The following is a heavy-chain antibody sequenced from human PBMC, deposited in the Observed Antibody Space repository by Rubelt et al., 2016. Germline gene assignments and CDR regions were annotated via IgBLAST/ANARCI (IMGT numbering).Heavy chain of an antibody. V-gene: IGHV3-30*04. CDR2: ISYDGSNK. Sequence: SYAMHWVRQAPGKGLEWVAVISYDGSNKYYADSVKGRFTISRDNSKNTLYLQMNSLRAEDTAVYYCAKDWIAPTRAHHYWGQGTLVTVSS. D-gene: IGHD2-2*03. J-gene: IGHJ4*02. CDR1: SYA. CDR3: AKDWIAPTRAHHY.